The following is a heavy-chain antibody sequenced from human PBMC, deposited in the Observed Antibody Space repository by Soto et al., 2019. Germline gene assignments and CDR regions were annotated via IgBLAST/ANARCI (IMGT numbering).Heavy chain of an antibody. CDR3: VPGVFDY. Sequence: VQLLESGGGLVQPGGSLRLSCAASGFTFSNYAMSWVRQAPGKGLEWVSAISGSDGSTYYAGSVKGRFTISRDNSKNTLYLQMNSLRAEDTAVYYCVPGVFDYWGQGILVTVSS. V-gene: IGHV3-23*01. J-gene: IGHJ4*02. CDR1: GFTFSNYA. D-gene: IGHD3-10*01. CDR2: ISGSDGST.